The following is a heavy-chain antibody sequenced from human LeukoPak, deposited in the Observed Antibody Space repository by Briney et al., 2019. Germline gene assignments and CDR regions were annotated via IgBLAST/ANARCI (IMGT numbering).Heavy chain of an antibody. D-gene: IGHD6-19*01. Sequence: SETLSLTCTVSGGSISTYYWSWIRQSPGKGLEWIGYIYYSGSTNYNPSLKSRVTISLDTPKNPFSLKLTSVTAADTAVYYCARRAASGRAFDYWGQGTLVTVSS. CDR1: GGSISTYY. CDR2: IYYSGST. V-gene: IGHV4-59*01. CDR3: ARRAASGRAFDY. J-gene: IGHJ4*02.